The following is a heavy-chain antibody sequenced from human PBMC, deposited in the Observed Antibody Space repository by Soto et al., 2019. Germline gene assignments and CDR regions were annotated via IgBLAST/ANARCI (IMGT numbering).Heavy chain of an antibody. Sequence: SETLSLTCTVSGGSISSYYWSWIRQPPGKGLEWIGYIYYSGSTNYNPSLKSRVTISVDTSKNQFSLKLSSVTAADTAVYYCARASSGWYKFDYCGQGTLVTVSS. CDR1: GGSISSYY. CDR2: IYYSGST. J-gene: IGHJ4*02. V-gene: IGHV4-59*12. D-gene: IGHD6-19*01. CDR3: ARASSGWYKFDY.